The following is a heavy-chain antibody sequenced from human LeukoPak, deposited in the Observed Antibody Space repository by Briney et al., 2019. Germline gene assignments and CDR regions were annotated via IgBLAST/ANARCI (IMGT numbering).Heavy chain of an antibody. D-gene: IGHD3-3*01. CDR2: IYYSGNT. J-gene: IGHJ5*02. V-gene: IGHV4-39*07. Sequence: SETLSLTCTVSGGSISSSSYYWGWIRQPPGKGLEWIGSIYYSGNTDYNPSLKSRVTISVETSKNQFSLKLSSVTAADTAVYYCATGWSGYYWTTWGQGTLVTVSS. CDR1: GGSISSSSYY. CDR3: ATGWSGYYWTT.